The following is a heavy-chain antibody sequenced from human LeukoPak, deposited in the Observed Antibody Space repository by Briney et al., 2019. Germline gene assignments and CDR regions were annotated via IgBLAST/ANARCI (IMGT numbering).Heavy chain of an antibody. CDR2: ISAYNGNT. V-gene: IGHV1-18*03. Sequence: EASVKVSCKASGYTFTSYGISWVRQAPGQGLEWMGWISAYNGNTNYAQKLQGRVTMTTDTSTSTACMELRSLRSDDMAVYYCARDTTFYYMDVWGKGTTVTVSS. D-gene: IGHD1-1*01. J-gene: IGHJ6*03. CDR1: GYTFTSYG. CDR3: ARDTTFYYMDV.